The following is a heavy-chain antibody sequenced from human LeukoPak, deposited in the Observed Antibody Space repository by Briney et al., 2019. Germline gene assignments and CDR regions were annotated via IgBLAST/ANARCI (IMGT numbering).Heavy chain of an antibody. D-gene: IGHD2-15*01. Sequence: KAGGSLRLSGAASGFTFSDYYMSWIRRAPGKGLEWVSSISSSGSTIYYADSVKGRFTISRDNAKNSLYLQMNSLRAEDTAVYYCAREVGVVAATRTSWYFDLWGRGTLVTVSS. CDR1: GFTFSDYY. V-gene: IGHV3-11*01. CDR2: ISSSGSTI. CDR3: AREVGVVAATRTSWYFDL. J-gene: IGHJ2*01.